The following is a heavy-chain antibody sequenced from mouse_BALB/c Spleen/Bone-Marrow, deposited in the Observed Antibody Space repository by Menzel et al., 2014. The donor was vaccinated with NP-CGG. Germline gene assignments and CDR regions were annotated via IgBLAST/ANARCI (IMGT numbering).Heavy chain of an antibody. CDR3: ARGGSNRAWFAY. D-gene: IGHD1-1*01. CDR2: IWAGGST. Sequence: QVQLQQSGPGLVAPSQSLSIPCTVSEFSLXSYGVHWVRQPPGKGLEWLGVIWAGGSTNYNSALMSRLSISKDSSKSQVFLKMNSLQTDDTAMYYCARGGSNRAWFAYWGQGTLVTVSA. CDR1: EFSLXSYG. V-gene: IGHV2-9*02. J-gene: IGHJ3*01.